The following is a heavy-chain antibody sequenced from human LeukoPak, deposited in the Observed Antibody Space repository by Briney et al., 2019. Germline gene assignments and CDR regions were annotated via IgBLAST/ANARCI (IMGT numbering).Heavy chain of an antibody. CDR3: ARGMTDYYYGSGNEVDY. Sequence: PSETLSLTCTVSGGSISSYYWSWIRQPPGKGLEWTGDIYYSGSTNYKPSLKSRVTISVDTSKNQCSLKLSSVTAADTAVYYCARGMTDYYYGSGNEVDYWGQGTLVTVSS. CDR2: IYYSGST. J-gene: IGHJ4*02. V-gene: IGHV4-59*01. D-gene: IGHD3-10*01. CDR1: GGSISSYY.